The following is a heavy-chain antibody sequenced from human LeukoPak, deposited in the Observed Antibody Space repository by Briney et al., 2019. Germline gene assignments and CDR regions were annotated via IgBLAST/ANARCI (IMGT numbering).Heavy chain of an antibody. J-gene: IGHJ4*02. D-gene: IGHD6-19*01. CDR3: VRGGTPGYSSGRIDY. CDR2: IYSAGNT. Sequence: GGSLRLSCVASGFTVSSNYMSWVRLAPGKGLEWVSVIYSAGNTYYADSVKGRFTISRHNSKNTLYLQMNSLRVEDTAVYYCVRGGTPGYSSGRIDYWGQGTLVTVSS. CDR1: GFTVSSNY. V-gene: IGHV3-53*04.